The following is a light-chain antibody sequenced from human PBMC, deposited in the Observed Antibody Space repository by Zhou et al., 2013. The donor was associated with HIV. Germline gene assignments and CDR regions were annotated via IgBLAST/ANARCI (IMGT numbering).Light chain of an antibody. CDR2: GAS. J-gene: IGKJ2*01. V-gene: IGKV3-15*01. Sequence: EIVMTQSPATLSVSPGERATLSCRASQSVSSNLAWYQQKPGQAPRLLIYGASTRATGIPARFSGSGSGTDFTLTINRLEPEDFAVYYCQRYAGSSYSFGQGTKLEIK. CDR1: QSVSSN. CDR3: QRYAGSSYS.